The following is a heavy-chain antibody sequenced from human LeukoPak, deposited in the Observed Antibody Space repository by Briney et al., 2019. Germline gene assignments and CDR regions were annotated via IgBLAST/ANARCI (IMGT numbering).Heavy chain of an antibody. V-gene: IGHV1-46*01. CDR3: ARAASRDGYSTDYYFDY. D-gene: IGHD5-24*01. J-gene: IGHJ4*02. CDR1: GYTFTSYY. CDR2: INPSGGST. Sequence: ASVKVSCKASGYTFTSYYMHWVRQAPGQGLEWMGIINPSGGSTSYAQKFQGRVTMTRDTSTSTVYMELSSLRSEDMAVYYCARAASRDGYSTDYYFDYWGQGTLVTVSS.